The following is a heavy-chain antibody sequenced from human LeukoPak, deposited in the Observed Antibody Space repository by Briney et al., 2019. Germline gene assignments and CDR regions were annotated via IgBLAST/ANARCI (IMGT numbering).Heavy chain of an antibody. CDR3: ARTVKGYCSGGSCYSYYYYGMDV. V-gene: IGHV4-59*12. CDR2: IYYSGST. Sequence: SETLSPTRTVCGGSLSSYYWSWIRQPPGKGLDGIGYIYYSGSTTHNPSHQSRDTISVDTSKNQFSLKLGSVTAADTAVYYCARTVKGYCSGGSCYSYYYYGMDVWGQGTTVTVSS. D-gene: IGHD2-15*01. J-gene: IGHJ6*02. CDR1: GGSLSSYY.